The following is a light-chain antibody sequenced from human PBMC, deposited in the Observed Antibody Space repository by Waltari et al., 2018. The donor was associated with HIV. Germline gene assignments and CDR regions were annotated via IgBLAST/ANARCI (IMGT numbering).Light chain of an antibody. CDR2: DTD. CDR3: FLSYNGVWV. V-gene: IGLV7-46*01. Sequence: QAVVTQEPSLPVSPGGTVTLTCGSTSGPVTIDHYPYGLQQKPGQAPRTLIFDTDVKYSWTPARFSASLRGGRAALTLSDVQPEDEADYFCFLSYNGVWVFGGGTKLSVL. J-gene: IGLJ2*01. CDR1: SGPVTIDHY.